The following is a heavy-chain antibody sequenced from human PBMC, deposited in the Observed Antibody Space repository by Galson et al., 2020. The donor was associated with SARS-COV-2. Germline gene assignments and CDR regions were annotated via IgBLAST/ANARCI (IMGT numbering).Heavy chain of an antibody. J-gene: IGHJ6*02. Sequence: SETLSLTCPVSGGSISSSSSYWGWIREPPGKGLEWIGSIYYSGSTYYNPSLKSRVTISVDTSKNQFSLKLSSVTAADTAVYYCARHLRDYYGSGSFYGMDVWGQGTMVTVSS. CDR1: GGSISSSSSY. CDR3: ARHLRDYYGSGSFYGMDV. V-gene: IGHV4-39*01. D-gene: IGHD3-10*01. CDR2: IYYSGST.